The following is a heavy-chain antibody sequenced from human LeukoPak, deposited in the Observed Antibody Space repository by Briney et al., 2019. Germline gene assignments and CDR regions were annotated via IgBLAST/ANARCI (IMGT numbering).Heavy chain of an antibody. CDR3: ARHDPLYYYGSGSYYNPSSYFDY. CDR2: IYYSGST. CDR1: GGSISSSSYY. J-gene: IGHJ4*02. Sequence: SETLSLTCTVSGGSISSSSYYWGWIRQPPGKGLEWIGSIYYSGSTYYNPSLKSRVTISVDTSKNQFSLKLSSVTAADTAVYYCARHDPLYYYGSGSYYNPSSYFDYWGQGTLVTVSS. D-gene: IGHD3-10*01. V-gene: IGHV4-39*01.